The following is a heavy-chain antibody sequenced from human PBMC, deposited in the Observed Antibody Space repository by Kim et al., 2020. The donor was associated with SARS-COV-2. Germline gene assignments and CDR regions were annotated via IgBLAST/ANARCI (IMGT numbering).Heavy chain of an antibody. CDR3: ARGVNSGYDFDY. D-gene: IGHD5-12*01. V-gene: IGHV1-46*01. J-gene: IGHJ4*02. Sequence: YAQKCQGRVTMTRDTSTSTVYMELSSLRSEDTAVYYCARGVNSGYDFDYWGQGTLVTVSS.